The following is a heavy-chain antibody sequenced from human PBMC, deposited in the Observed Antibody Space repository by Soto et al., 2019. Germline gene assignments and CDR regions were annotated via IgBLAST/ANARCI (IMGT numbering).Heavy chain of an antibody. V-gene: IGHV3-33*06. D-gene: IGHD2-8*01. J-gene: IGHJ4*02. CDR3: AKARCTTSNCYVPDY. CDR2: ISGSGSNI. CDR1: GSIFRGYG. Sequence: GGSLRLSCAASGSIFRGYGMHGVRQAPGKGLEWVAAISGSGSNINYADSVKGRFTISRDNPKKTLYLQMNSLRAEDTAVYYCAKARCTTSNCYVPDYWGQGTLVTVSS.